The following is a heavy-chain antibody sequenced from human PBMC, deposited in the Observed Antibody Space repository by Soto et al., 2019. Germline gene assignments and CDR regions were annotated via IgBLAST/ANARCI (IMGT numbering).Heavy chain of an antibody. CDR3: AKDVLGHYPAMDV. Sequence: PGGSLRLSCAASGFTFDDYAMHWVRQAPGKGLEWVSLISWDGGSTYYADYVKGRFNISRDNSKNSLYLQMNSLRAEDNALYYCAKDVLGHYPAMDVWGQGNPVAVYS. J-gene: IGHJ6*02. CDR2: ISWDGGST. V-gene: IGHV3-43D*04. D-gene: IGHD2-8*01. CDR1: GFTFDDYA.